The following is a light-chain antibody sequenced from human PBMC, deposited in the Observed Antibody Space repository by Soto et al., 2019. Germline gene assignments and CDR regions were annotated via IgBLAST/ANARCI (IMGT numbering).Light chain of an antibody. CDR2: AAS. V-gene: IGKV1-39*01. J-gene: IGKJ5*01. CDR1: QSINRY. Sequence: DIPMTQSPSSLSASVGDRITITCRASQSINRYLNWYQQKPGKAPKLLIYAASSLQSGVPSRFSGSGSGTDYTLTITSLQPEDFATYYCQQSYNTPITFGQGTRLEIK. CDR3: QQSYNTPIT.